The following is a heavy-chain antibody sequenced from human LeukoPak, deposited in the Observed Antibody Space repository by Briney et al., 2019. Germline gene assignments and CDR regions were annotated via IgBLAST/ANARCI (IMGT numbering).Heavy chain of an antibody. Sequence: GGSLRLSCAASGFTFSSYGMHWVRQAPGKGLEWVAFIRYDGSNKYYADSVKGRFTISRDNSKNTLYLQMNSLRAEDTAVYYCAKWDSSPSSFDYWGQGTLVTVSS. J-gene: IGHJ4*02. D-gene: IGHD6-6*01. V-gene: IGHV3-30*02. CDR2: IRYDGSNK. CDR1: GFTFSSYG. CDR3: AKWDSSPSSFDY.